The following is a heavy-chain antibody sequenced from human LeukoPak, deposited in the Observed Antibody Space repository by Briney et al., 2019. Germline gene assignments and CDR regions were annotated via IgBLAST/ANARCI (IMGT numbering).Heavy chain of an antibody. Sequence: GGSLRLSCAASGFTFSGYSINWVRQDPGKGLEGVSYISTSSSTIYYSDSVKCRFTISRDNARNSLYLQMNSLRAEDTAVYYCAREATGYYDSSGYLFDYWGQGTLVTVSS. D-gene: IGHD3-22*01. CDR3: AREATGYYDSSGYLFDY. J-gene: IGHJ4*02. CDR1: GFTFSGYS. V-gene: IGHV3-48*04. CDR2: ISTSSSTI.